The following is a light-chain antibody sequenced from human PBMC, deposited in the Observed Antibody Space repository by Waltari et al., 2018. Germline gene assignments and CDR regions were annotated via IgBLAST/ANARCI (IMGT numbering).Light chain of an antibody. CDR2: GNS. J-gene: IGLJ2*01. V-gene: IGLV1-40*01. Sequence: QSVLTQPPSVSGAPGQRVTIPCTGSSSNIGAGYDVHWYQHLPGTAPNLLIYGNSNRPSGVPDRFSGSKSGTSASLAITGLQAEDEADYYCQSYDSSLSGSVFGGGTKLTVL. CDR1: SSNIGAGYD. CDR3: QSYDSSLSGSV.